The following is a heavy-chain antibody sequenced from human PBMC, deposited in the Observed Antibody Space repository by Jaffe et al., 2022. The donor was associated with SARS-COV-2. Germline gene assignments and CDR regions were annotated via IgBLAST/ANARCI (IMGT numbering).Heavy chain of an antibody. CDR1: GDSVSSKSVA. D-gene: IGHD1-1*01. Sequence: QVQLQQSGPGLVKPSQTLSLTCAISGDSVSSKSVAWNWIRQSPSRGLEWLGRTYLRSRWYDDYAVSVKSRITINPDTSKNQFSLHLSSVTPEDTAVYYCARCVFGQQLESFDFWGQGILVTVSS. CDR2: TYLRSRWYD. V-gene: IGHV6-1*01. J-gene: IGHJ4*02. CDR3: ARCVFGQQLESFDF.